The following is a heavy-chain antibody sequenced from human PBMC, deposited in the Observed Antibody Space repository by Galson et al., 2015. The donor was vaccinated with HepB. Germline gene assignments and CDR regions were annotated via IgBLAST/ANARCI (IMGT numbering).Heavy chain of an antibody. D-gene: IGHD5-24*01. J-gene: IGHJ5*02. CDR3: ARGGGRDGALRDNWFDP. V-gene: IGHV1-69*04. Sequence: SVKVSCKASGGTFSSYAISWVRQAPGQGLEWMGRIIPILGIANYAQKFQGRVTITADKSTSTAYMELSSLRSEDTAVYYCARGGGRDGALRDNWFDPWGQGTLVTVSS. CDR2: IIPILGIA. CDR1: GGTFSSYA.